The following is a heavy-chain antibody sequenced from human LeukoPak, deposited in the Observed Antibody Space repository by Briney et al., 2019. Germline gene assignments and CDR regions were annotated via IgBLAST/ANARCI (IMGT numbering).Heavy chain of an antibody. CDR1: GDSTSSYY. CDR3: ARGGGSGWYEKIWFDP. CDR2: IYHSGST. Sequence: SETLSLTCTVSGDSTSSYYWSWIRQPPGKGLEWIGYIYHSGSTNYNPSLKSRVTISADTSKNQFSLRLTSVTAADTAVYYCARGGGSGWYEKIWFDPWGQGTLVTVSS. J-gene: IGHJ5*02. D-gene: IGHD6-19*01. V-gene: IGHV4-59*01.